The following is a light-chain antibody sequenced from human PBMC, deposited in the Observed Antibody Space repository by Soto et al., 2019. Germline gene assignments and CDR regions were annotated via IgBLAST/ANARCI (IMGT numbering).Light chain of an antibody. J-gene: IGKJ1*01. Sequence: IQLTQSPSTLSASVGDTVTISCRASQAISVSLAWYRQKPGKAPNLLIYDASTLQEGVPSRFSGSCSGTECTLAVTRLQPYDFATYFCEQYDKYSTFGHGTTVDVK. CDR1: QAISVS. CDR2: DAS. CDR3: EQYDKYST. V-gene: IGKV1-5*01.